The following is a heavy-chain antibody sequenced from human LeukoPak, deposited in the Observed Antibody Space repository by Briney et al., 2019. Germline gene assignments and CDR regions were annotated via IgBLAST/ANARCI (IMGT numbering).Heavy chain of an antibody. J-gene: IGHJ6*03. CDR1: GGSFSGYY. Sequence: SETLSLICAVYGGSFSGYYLSWIPQPPGKGPEWVGEINHSGRTNYNPFLQVRVTISVDTSKNQFSLKRSSVTAADTAVYYCARVDCSGGSCYWYRYYYMDVWGKGTTLTVSS. D-gene: IGHD2-15*01. CDR3: ARVDCSGGSCYWYRYYYMDV. V-gene: IGHV4-34*01. CDR2: INHSGRT.